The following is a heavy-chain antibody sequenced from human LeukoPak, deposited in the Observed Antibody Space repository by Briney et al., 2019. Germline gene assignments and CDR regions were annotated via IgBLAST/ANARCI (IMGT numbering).Heavy chain of an antibody. Sequence: QPGGSLRLSCAPSVFTLSSYSMHGVRQAPGKGLEGVADIWYVGSNKSYADSAKGRFTISRDNSKNTMYLQMNSMRAEDTAVYYCAREYYDSSGYFLYFDYWGQGNLVTVSS. V-gene: IGHV3-33*01. CDR3: AREYYDSSGYFLYFDY. CDR2: IWYVGSNK. D-gene: IGHD3-22*01. CDR1: VFTLSSYS. J-gene: IGHJ4*02.